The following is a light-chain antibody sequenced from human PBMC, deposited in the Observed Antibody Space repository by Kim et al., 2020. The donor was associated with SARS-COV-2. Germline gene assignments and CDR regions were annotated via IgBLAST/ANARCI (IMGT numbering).Light chain of an antibody. V-gene: IGKV1-5*03. Sequence: DIQMTQSPSTLSASVGDRVTITCRASQSISSWLAWYQQKPGKAPKLLIYKASTLESGVPSRFSGSGSGTEFTLTISRLQPDDFATYYCQQYDGFSWTFGEGTKVDIK. CDR2: KAS. CDR3: QQYDGFSWT. CDR1: QSISSW. J-gene: IGKJ1*01.